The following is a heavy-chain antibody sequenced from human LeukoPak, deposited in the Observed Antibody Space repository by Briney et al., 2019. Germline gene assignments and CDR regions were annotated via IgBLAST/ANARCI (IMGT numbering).Heavy chain of an antibody. CDR3: VKGPRPDITVAHTVEN. CDR1: GFIFSNYA. V-gene: IGHV3-23*01. J-gene: IGHJ4*02. CDR2: ISSRGDST. D-gene: IGHD6-19*01. Sequence: GGSLRLSCAATGFIFSNYAMSWVRQVPGRGLEWVSTISSRGDSTYVADSVKGRFTISRDNSKNSLYLQMNTVRAEDTAVYYCVKGPRPDITVAHTVENWGQGTLVTVSS.